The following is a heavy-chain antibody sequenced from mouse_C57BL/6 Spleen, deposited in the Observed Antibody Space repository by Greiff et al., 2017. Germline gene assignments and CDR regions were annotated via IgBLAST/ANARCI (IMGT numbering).Heavy chain of an antibody. V-gene: IGHV2-5*01. CDR3: AKNDDGYYEWFAY. CDR1: GFSLTSYG. Sequence: VKLQESGPGLVQPSQSLSITCTVSGFSLTSYGVHWVRQSPGKGLEWLGVIWRGGSTDYNAAFMSRLSITKDNSKSQVFFKMNSLQADDTAIYYCAKNDDGYYEWFAYWGQGTLVTVSA. J-gene: IGHJ3*01. CDR2: IWRGGST. D-gene: IGHD2-3*01.